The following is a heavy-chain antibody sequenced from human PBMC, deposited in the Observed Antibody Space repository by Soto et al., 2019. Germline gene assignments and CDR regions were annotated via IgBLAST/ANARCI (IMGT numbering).Heavy chain of an antibody. CDR2: ISAYNGNT. Sequence: QVQLVQSGAEVKKPGASVKVSCKTSGYTSTNYDIGWVRQAPGQGLEWMGWISAYNGNTNYAQSLQGRLTMTTDTSTRTAYMELRSLISDDTALYYCARALYRSGTYYAFDNWGQGTLVTVSS. V-gene: IGHV1-18*01. CDR1: GYTSTNYD. J-gene: IGHJ4*02. D-gene: IGHD1-26*01. CDR3: ARALYRSGTYYAFDN.